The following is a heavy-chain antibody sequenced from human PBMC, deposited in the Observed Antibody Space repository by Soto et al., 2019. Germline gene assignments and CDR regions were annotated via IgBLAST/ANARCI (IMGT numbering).Heavy chain of an antibody. CDR3: ARATGYRTGRLDS. V-gene: IGHV4-59*01. J-gene: IGHJ4*01. Sequence: QVQLQESGPGLVKPSETLSLTCTVSGGSISSYYWSWIRQPPGKGLEWIGYIQYSGSTNYNPSLSSRVNISVDTSKNQFSLKLSSVTAADTAVYYCARATGYRTGRLDSWGQGTLVTVSS. D-gene: IGHD6-19*01. CDR2: IQYSGST. CDR1: GGSISSYY.